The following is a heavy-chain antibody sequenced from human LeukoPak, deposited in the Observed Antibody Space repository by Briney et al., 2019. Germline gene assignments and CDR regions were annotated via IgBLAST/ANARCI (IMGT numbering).Heavy chain of an antibody. D-gene: IGHD3-9*01. CDR3: ARENYDILTGYSYYFDY. CDR1: GFTFTSYE. J-gene: IGHJ4*02. V-gene: IGHV3-48*03. CDR2: ISSSGSTI. Sequence: GGSLRLSCVASGFTFTSYEMNWVRQAPGKGLEWVSYISSSGSTIYNTDSVKGRFTISRDNAKNSLYLQMNSLRAEDTAVYYCARENYDILTGYSYYFDYWGQGTLVTVSS.